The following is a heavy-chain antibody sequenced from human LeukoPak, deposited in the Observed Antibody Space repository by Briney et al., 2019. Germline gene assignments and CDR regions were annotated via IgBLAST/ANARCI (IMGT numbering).Heavy chain of an antibody. Sequence: GGSLRLSCAASGFTFSSYGMSWVRQAPGKGLEWVTFIRYDGSNKYYADSVKGRFTISRDNSKNTLYLQMSRLRAEDTAVYYCASPYYYDRSSYYHFIDHWGRGTLVTVSS. D-gene: IGHD3-22*01. CDR2: IRYDGSNK. CDR3: ASPYYYDRSSYYHFIDH. J-gene: IGHJ4*02. V-gene: IGHV3-30*02. CDR1: GFTFSSYG.